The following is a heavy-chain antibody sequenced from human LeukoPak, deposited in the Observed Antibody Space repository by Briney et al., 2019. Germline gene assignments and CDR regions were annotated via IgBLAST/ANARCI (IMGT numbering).Heavy chain of an antibody. V-gene: IGHV3-7*01. Sequence: GGSLRLSCAVSGFTFSSYWMSWVRQAPGKGLEWVANIRDDGGEIYYVDSVKGRFTISRDNAKSSLFLQMNSLRAEDAAVYYCARDKPRGSYYGSIFDSWGQGTLVTVSS. CDR1: GFTFSSYW. CDR2: IRDDGGEI. J-gene: IGHJ4*02. D-gene: IGHD1-26*01. CDR3: ARDKPRGSYYGSIFDS.